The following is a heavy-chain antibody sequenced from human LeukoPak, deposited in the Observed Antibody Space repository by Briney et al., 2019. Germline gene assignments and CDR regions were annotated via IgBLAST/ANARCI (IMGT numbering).Heavy chain of an antibody. V-gene: IGHV4-39*07. J-gene: IGHJ5*02. D-gene: IGHD1-1*01. CDR2: IYYNGNT. CDR1: DGSISSGSYY. CDR3: ARVQLERPSYWFDP. Sequence: PSETLSLTCTVSDGSISSGSYYWAWIRQPPGKGPEWIGSIYYNGNTYYNPSLKSRVTISVDTSKNQFSLKLSSVTAADTAVYYCARVQLERPSYWFDPWGQGTLVTVSS.